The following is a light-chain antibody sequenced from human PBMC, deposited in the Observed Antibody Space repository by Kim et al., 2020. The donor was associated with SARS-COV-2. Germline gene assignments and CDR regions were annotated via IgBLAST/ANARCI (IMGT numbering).Light chain of an antibody. CDR1: QGISNY. CDR2: AAS. CDR3: QNYNTAPRS. Sequence: SAAIGDRVPITCRASQGISNYLAWYQQKAGKPPKLLISAASTLQSGVPSRFSGSGSGTDFTLTISSLQPEDVATYYCQNYNTAPRSFGQGTKLEI. V-gene: IGKV1-27*01. J-gene: IGKJ2*03.